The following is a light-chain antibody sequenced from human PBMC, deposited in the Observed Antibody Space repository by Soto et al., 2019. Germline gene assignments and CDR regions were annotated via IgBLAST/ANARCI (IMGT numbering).Light chain of an antibody. V-gene: IGKV3-15*01. CDR3: QQYNNWPRT. CDR2: GAS. CDR1: QSVSSN. J-gene: IGKJ1*01. Sequence: ERVMTQSPATLSVSPGERATLSCRASQSVSSNLAWYQQKPGQAPSLLIYGASTRATGIPARFSGSGSGTDFTLTISSLQSEDFAVYYCQQYNNWPRTFGQGTKV.